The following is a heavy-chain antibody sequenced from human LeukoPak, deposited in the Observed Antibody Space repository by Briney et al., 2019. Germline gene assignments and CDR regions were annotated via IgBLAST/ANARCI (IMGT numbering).Heavy chain of an antibody. CDR3: ARASFGEGTFDI. D-gene: IGHD3-10*01. CDR2: IYYSGTT. CDR1: GGSISSYY. Sequence: KASETLSLTCTVSGGSISSYYWNWIRQPPGKGLEWIGYIYYSGTTNYNPSLKSRVSMSVDTSKNQFSLKLSSVTAADTAVYYCARASFGEGTFDIWGQGTMVTVSS. V-gene: IGHV4-59*01. J-gene: IGHJ3*02.